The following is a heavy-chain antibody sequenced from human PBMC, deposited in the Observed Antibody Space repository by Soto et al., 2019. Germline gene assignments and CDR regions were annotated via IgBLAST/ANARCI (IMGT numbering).Heavy chain of an antibody. Sequence: PSETLSLTCAVSGGSISSSNWWSWVRQPPGKGLEWIGEIYHSGSSNYNPSLKSRVTISVDKSKNQFSLKLNSVTAADTAVYYCAKAGHIYSSGWFNYFDYWGPGTLVTVSS. D-gene: IGHD6-19*01. CDR1: GGSISSSNW. J-gene: IGHJ4*02. CDR3: AKAGHIYSSGWFNYFDY. V-gene: IGHV4-4*02. CDR2: IYHSGSS.